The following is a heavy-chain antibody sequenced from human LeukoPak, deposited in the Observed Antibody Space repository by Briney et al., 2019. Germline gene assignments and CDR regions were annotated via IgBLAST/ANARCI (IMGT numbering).Heavy chain of an antibody. J-gene: IGHJ6*02. Sequence: SETLSLTCTVSGGSISSYYWSWIRQPPGKGLEWIGYIYYSGCTNYNPSLKSRVTISVDTSKNQFSLKLSSVAAADTAMYYCARVGGSYYYYYGMDVWGQGTTVTVSS. V-gene: IGHV4-59*01. D-gene: IGHD1-26*01. CDR1: GGSISSYY. CDR3: ARVGGSYYYYYGMDV. CDR2: IYYSGCT.